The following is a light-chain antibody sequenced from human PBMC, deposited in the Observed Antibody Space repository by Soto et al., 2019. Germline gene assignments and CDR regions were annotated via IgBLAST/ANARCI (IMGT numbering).Light chain of an antibody. V-gene: IGLV2-14*01. CDR2: EVT. J-gene: IGLJ1*01. CDR3: ASYTSRNTYF. Sequence: QSALTQPASVSASPGQSITISCTGTSSDVGGYNYVSWYQQHPGIAPKLMIYEVTNRPSGVSNRFSGSKSGNTASLTISGLQAEDEADYYCASYTSRNTYFFGTGTKLTVL. CDR1: SSDVGGYNY.